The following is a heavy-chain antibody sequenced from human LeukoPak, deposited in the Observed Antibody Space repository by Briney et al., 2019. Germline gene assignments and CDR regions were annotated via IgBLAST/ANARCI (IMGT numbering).Heavy chain of an antibody. D-gene: IGHD6-13*01. CDR2: INQDGSVK. CDR1: GFTFSNYW. Sequence: GGSLRLSCAASGFTFSNYWMSWVRQAPGKGLEWVANINQDGSVKYYVDSVKGRFTVSRDNGKNSLYLQMNSLRAEDTAVYYCARIGYSSSCTDYWGQGTLVTVSS. CDR3: ARIGYSSSCTDY. J-gene: IGHJ4*02. V-gene: IGHV3-7*01.